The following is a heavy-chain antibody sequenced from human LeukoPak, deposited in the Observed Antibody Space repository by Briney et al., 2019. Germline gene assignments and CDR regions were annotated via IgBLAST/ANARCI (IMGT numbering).Heavy chain of an antibody. J-gene: IGHJ4*02. CDR3: ARERGYYCSGGSCYFDY. CDR2: IYPGDSDT. Sequence: PGESLKISCKGSGYSFTNYWIGWVRQMPRKGLEWMGIIYPGDSDTRYSPSFQGQVTISADKSISTAYLQWSSLKASDTAMYYCARERGYYCSGGSCYFDYWGQGTLVTVSS. CDR1: GYSFTNYW. D-gene: IGHD2-15*01. V-gene: IGHV5-51*01.